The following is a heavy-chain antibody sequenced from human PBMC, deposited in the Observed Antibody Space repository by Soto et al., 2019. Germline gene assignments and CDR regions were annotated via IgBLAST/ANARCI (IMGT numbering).Heavy chain of an antibody. J-gene: IGHJ3*02. V-gene: IGHV1-69*13. CDR1: GGTFSSYA. CDR3: ARGDFMFRYYETSAYQAFDI. Sequence: SVKVSCKASGGTFSSYAISWVRQAPGQGLEWMGGIIPIFGTANYAQKFQGRVTITADESTSTAYMELSSLRSEDTAVYYCARGDFMFRYYETSAYQAFDIWGQGTMVTVSS. CDR2: IIPIFGTA. D-gene: IGHD3-22*01.